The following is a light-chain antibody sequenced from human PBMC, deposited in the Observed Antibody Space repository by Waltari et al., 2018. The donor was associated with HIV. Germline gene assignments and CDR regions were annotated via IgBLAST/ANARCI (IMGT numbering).Light chain of an antibody. CDR2: DNN. V-gene: IGLV1-51*01. CDR3: GTWDTSLSAGV. Sequence: QSVLTQPPSVSAAPGQKVVISCSGSSPNIGHNCVSGFQQLPGTAPKFIIFDNNKRPSGIPDRFSGSRSGTSATLTITGLQTGDEADYYCGTWDTSLSAGVFGGGTKVTVL. CDR1: SPNIGHNC. J-gene: IGLJ3*02.